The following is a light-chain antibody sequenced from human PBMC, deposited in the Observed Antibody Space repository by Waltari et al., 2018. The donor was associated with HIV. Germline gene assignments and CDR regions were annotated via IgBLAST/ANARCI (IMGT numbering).Light chain of an antibody. CDR3: QQSYSTPPYT. Sequence: EIQMTQSPSSLSASVGDRVTITCRASQSISSYLNWYQQKPGKAPKLLIYAASSLQSGVPSRFSGSGSATDVTLTISSLQPEDFATYYCQQSYSTPPYTFGQGTKLEIK. J-gene: IGKJ2*01. V-gene: IGKV1-39*01. CDR2: AAS. CDR1: QSISSY.